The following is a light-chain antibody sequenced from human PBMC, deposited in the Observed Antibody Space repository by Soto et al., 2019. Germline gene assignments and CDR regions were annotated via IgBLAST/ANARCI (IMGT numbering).Light chain of an antibody. V-gene: IGKV3-15*01. CDR1: QSVSSN. J-gene: IGKJ2*02. CDR3: QQYNNWPPGCT. Sequence: EIVMTQSPATLSVSPGERATLSCRASQSVSSNLAWYQQKPGQAPRLLIYGASTRATGIPARFSGSGSGTEFTLTISSLQSEDCAVYYCQQYNNWPPGCTFGQGTKLEIK. CDR2: GAS.